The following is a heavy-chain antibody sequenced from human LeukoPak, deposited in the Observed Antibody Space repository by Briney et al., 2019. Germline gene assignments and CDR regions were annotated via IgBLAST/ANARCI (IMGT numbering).Heavy chain of an antibody. CDR3: ARSDCTNGVCQDY. D-gene: IGHD2-8*01. CDR1: GGTFSSSA. Sequence: SVKVSCKASGGTFSSSAISWVRQAPGQGLEWLGGIIPIFGSSNHAQNFQGRVTITADESTSTAYMELSSLRSEDTAVYYCARSDCTNGVCQDYWGQGTLVTVSS. V-gene: IGHV1-69*13. CDR2: IIPIFGSS. J-gene: IGHJ4*02.